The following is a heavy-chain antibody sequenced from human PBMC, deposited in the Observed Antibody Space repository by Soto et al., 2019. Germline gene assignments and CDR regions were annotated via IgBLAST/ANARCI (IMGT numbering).Heavy chain of an antibody. CDR1: GGSISSSSYY. Sequence: SETLSLTCTVSGGSISSSSYYWGWIRQPPGKGLEWIGSIYYSGSTYYNPSLKSRVTISVDTSKNQFSLKLSSVTAADTAVYYCARHEVAAGDYWGQGTLVTVSS. CDR2: IYYSGST. V-gene: IGHV4-39*01. CDR3: ARHEVAAGDY. J-gene: IGHJ4*02. D-gene: IGHD2-15*01.